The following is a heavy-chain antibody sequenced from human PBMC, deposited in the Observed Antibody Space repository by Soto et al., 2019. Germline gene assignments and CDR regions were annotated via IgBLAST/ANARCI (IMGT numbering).Heavy chain of an antibody. CDR3: ARGTTSPSSYYYGMDV. Sequence: LGESLKISCKGSGYSFTSYWISWVRQMPGKGLEWMGRIDPSDSYTNYSPSFQGHVTISADKSISTAYLQWSSLKASDTTMYYCARGTTSPSSYYYGMDVWGQGTTVTVSS. J-gene: IGHJ6*02. V-gene: IGHV5-10-1*01. CDR1: GYSFTSYW. CDR2: IDPSDSYT. D-gene: IGHD4-4*01.